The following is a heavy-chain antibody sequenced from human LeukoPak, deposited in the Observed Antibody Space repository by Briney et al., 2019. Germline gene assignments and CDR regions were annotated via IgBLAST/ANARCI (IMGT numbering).Heavy chain of an antibody. Sequence: SQTLSLTCTVSGGSISSGGYYWSWIRQHPGKGLEWIGYIYYSGSTYYNPSLKSRVTMSVDTSKNQFSLKLSSVTAADTAVYYCARAPTYCTNGVCYIGGWFDPWGQGTLVTVSS. V-gene: IGHV4-31*03. CDR3: ARAPTYCTNGVCYIGGWFDP. CDR1: GGSISSGGYY. D-gene: IGHD2-8*01. J-gene: IGHJ5*02. CDR2: IYYSGST.